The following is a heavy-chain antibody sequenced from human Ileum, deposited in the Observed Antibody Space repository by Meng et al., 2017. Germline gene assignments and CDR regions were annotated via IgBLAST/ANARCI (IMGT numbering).Heavy chain of an antibody. J-gene: IGHJ4*02. CDR1: GGSFNDYY. CDR3: VRGPARETHDFDY. Sequence: QWQLNHWGPGRLKPSETLSLTCAVFGGSFNDYYWSWGRQSPGKGLEWIGQIHHSGRTNYKSSLERRVTISVDTSKSQFSLKLTSVTAADTAMYYCVRGPARETHDFDYWGQGALVTVSS. CDR2: IHHSGRT. V-gene: IGHV4-34*01. D-gene: IGHD1-26*01.